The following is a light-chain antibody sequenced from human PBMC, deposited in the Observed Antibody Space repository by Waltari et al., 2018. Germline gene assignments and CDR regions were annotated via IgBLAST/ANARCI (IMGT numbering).Light chain of an antibody. V-gene: IGLV2-8*01. CDR1: TTHIPY. J-gene: IGLJ2*01. CDR3: ASYAAGDNFL. Sequence: QSALTQPPSASGSLGQSVPISCTRPTTHIPYVPWFQQHPAKAPKVILYAADKRPPGVSGRFSGSRAGATAYLTVSGLRGDDEADYYCASYAAGDNFLFGGGTKVTVL. CDR2: AAD.